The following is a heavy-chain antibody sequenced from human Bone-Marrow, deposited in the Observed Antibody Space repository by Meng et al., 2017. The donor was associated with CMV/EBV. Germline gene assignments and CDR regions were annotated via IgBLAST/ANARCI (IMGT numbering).Heavy chain of an antibody. CDR1: GFMFRSYW. CDR2: INNDGSDT. D-gene: IGHD6-13*01. J-gene: IGHJ6*02. Sequence: GESLKISCAASGFMFRSYWMHWVRQVPGKGLVWVSRINNDGSDTAYADSVKGRFTISRDNAKNSLYLQMNSLRAEDTAVYYYARESSSSWYSYYYYYGMDVWGQGTTVTVSS. CDR3: ARESSSSWYSYYYYYGMDV. V-gene: IGHV3-74*01.